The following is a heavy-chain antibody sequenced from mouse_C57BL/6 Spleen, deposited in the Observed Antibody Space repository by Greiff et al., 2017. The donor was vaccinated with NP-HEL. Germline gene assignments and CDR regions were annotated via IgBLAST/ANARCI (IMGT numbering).Heavy chain of an antibody. Sequence: VQLQQSGTVLARPGASVKMSCKTSGYTFTSYWMHWVKQRPGQGLEWIGAIYPGNSDTSYNQKFKGKAKLTAVTSASTAYMERSSLTNEDTALYYSTRIYYSYELYSWGQGTTLTVSS. CDR3: TRIYYSYELYS. D-gene: IGHD2-12*01. V-gene: IGHV1-5*01. CDR2: IYPGNSDT. J-gene: IGHJ2*01. CDR1: GYTFTSYW.